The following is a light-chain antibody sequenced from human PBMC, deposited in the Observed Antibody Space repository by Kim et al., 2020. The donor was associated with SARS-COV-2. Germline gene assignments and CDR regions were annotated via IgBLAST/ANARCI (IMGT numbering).Light chain of an antibody. Sequence: QRTKSTVSLSVSVGDRVTITCRASQSISSYLNWYQQKPGKAPKLLIYAASSLQSGVPSRFSGSGSGTDFTLTISSLQPEDFATYYCQQSYSTPRTFGQGTKLEI. CDR1: QSISSY. V-gene: IGKV1-39*01. CDR2: AAS. CDR3: QQSYSTPRT. J-gene: IGKJ2*01.